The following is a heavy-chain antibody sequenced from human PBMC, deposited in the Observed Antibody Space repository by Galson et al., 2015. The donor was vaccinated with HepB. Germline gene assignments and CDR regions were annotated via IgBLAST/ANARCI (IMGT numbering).Heavy chain of an antibody. V-gene: IGHV1-69*13. CDR2: IIPIFGIA. D-gene: IGHD6-13*01. CDR3: ARETSPDLIVVAAGNWFDP. CDR1: GGTFSSYA. J-gene: IGHJ5*02. Sequence: SVKVSCKASGGTFSSYAISWVRPAPGQGLEWMGGIIPIFGIANYAQKFQGRVTITADESTSTAYMELSSLRSEDTAVYYCARETSPDLIVVAAGNWFDPWGQGTLVTVSS.